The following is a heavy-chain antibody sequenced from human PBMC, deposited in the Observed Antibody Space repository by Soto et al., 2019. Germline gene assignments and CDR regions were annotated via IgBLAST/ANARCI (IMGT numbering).Heavy chain of an antibody. CDR2: INHSGST. CDR1: GGSFSCYY. D-gene: IGHD3-3*01. CDR3: ARWGAIRFLEWLTDYYYGMDV. V-gene: IGHV4-34*01. Sequence: PSETLSLTCAVYGGSFSCYYWSWIRQAPGKGLEWIGEINHSGSTNYNPSLKSRVTISVDTSKNQFSLKLSSVTAADTAVYYCARWGAIRFLEWLTDYYYGMDVWGQGTTVAVSS. J-gene: IGHJ6*02.